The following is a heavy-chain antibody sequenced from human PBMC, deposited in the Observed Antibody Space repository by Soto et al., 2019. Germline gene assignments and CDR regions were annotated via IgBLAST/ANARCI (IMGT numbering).Heavy chain of an antibody. J-gene: IGHJ6*02. D-gene: IGHD3-10*01. Sequence: QALLEESGGGVVQPGRSLRLSCVGSGFNFRSYGMHWVRQAPGKGLEWVAVIWPDGGTIYTADSVKGRFTISRDNFRDTLYLQRDSLRVEDTAVYYCATEINYVHSGILAMDGWGQGTTVTVSS. CDR1: GFNFRSYG. V-gene: IGHV3-33*03. CDR3: ATEINYVHSGILAMDG. CDR2: IWPDGGTI.